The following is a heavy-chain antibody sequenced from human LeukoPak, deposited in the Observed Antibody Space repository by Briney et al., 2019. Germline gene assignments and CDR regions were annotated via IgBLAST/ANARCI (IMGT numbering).Heavy chain of an antibody. V-gene: IGHV3-21*01. D-gene: IGHD6-6*01. Sequence: PGGSLRLSCTASGFTFSSYSMNWVRQAPGKGLEWVSSISTGSRHIYYADSVKGRFTISRDNGKNSLYLQMNSLRAEDTAVYYCARDLTTSSTAYFHHWGQGTLVTVSS. J-gene: IGHJ1*01. CDR3: ARDLTTSSTAYFHH. CDR2: ISTGSRHI. CDR1: GFTFSSYS.